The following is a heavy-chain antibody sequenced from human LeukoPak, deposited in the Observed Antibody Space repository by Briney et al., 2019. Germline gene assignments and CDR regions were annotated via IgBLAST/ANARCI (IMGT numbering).Heavy chain of an antibody. Sequence: GGSLRLSCAASGFTFSSNWMHWVRQAPGKGLVWVSRINSDGSSTSYADSVKGRFTISRENAKSTLYLQMNSLRAEDAAVYYCARVAAWDSSGYLFDYWGQGTLVTVSS. J-gene: IGHJ4*02. CDR3: ARVAAWDSSGYLFDY. V-gene: IGHV3-74*01. D-gene: IGHD3-22*01. CDR1: GFTFSSNW. CDR2: INSDGSST.